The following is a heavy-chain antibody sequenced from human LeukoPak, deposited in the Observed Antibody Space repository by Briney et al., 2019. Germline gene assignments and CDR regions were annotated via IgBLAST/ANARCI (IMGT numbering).Heavy chain of an antibody. CDR3: ACGSSLGWFDP. J-gene: IGHJ5*02. D-gene: IGHD6-13*01. CDR2: INHSVST. CDR1: GGSLSGYY. Sequence: SETLSLTCAVYGGSLSGYYWSWIRQPPGKGLEWIGEINHSVSTNYNPSLKSRVTISVDTSKNQFSLKLSSVTAADTAVYYCACGSSLGWFDPWGQGTLVTVSS. V-gene: IGHV4-34*01.